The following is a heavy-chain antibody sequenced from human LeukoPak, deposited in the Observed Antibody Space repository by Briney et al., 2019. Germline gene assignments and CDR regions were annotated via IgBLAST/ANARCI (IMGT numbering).Heavy chain of an antibody. CDR2: VYYSGNT. CDR3: AGGRDLELT. D-gene: IGHD1-7*01. J-gene: IGHJ5*02. V-gene: IGHV4-59*01. Sequence: SETLSLTCTVSGGSISGDSWSWIRQPPGKGLEWIGYVYYSGNTNYNPSLKSRVTISVDTSKNQFSLNLSSVTAADTALYYCAGGRDLELTWGQGTLVTVSS. CDR1: GGSISGDS.